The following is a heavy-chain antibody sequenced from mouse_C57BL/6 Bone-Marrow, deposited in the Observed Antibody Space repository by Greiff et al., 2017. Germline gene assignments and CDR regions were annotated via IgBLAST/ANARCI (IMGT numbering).Heavy chain of an antibody. Sequence: EVKLMESGGGLVQPKGSLKLSCAASGFSFNTYAMNWVRQAPGKGLEWVARIRSKSNNYATYYADSVKDRFTISRDDSESMLYLQMNNLKTEDTAMYYCVRREGKRGYYAMDYWGQGTSVTVSS. J-gene: IGHJ4*01. V-gene: IGHV10-1*01. CDR2: IRSKSNNYAT. CDR3: VRREGKRGYYAMDY. D-gene: IGHD2-1*01. CDR1: GFSFNTYA.